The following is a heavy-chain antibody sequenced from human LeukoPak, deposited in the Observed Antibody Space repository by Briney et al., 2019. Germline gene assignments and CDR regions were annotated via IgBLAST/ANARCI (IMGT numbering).Heavy chain of an antibody. CDR2: IYYSGST. J-gene: IGHJ3*02. D-gene: IGHD3-16*02. CDR3: AKPRGIMITFGGVIVRGRGEAFDI. CDR1: GGSISSYY. V-gene: IGHV4-59*01. Sequence: SETLSLTCTVSGGSISSYYWSWIRQPPGKGLEWIGYIYYSGSTNYNPSLKSRVTISVDTSKNQFSLKLSSVTAADTAVYYCAKPRGIMITFGGVIVRGRGEAFDIWGQGTMVTVSS.